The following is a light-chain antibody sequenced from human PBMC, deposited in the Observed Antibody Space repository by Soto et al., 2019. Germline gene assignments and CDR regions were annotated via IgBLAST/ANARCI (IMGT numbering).Light chain of an antibody. CDR3: QQYNSWPET. J-gene: IGKJ1*01. Sequence: EIVLPQSPCTLSLAPGERATLSSRASQSINSSYLACYLQLPGQAPRLLIYGASSRATGIPDRFSGSGSGTEFTLTISSLRSEDFAVYYCQQYNSWPETFGQGTKVDI. CDR1: QSINSSY. V-gene: IGKV3-20*01. CDR2: GAS.